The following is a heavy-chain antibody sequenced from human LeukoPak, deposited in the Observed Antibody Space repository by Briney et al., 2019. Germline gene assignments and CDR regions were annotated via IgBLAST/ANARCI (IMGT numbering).Heavy chain of an antibody. CDR2: IFYTGAT. J-gene: IGHJ4*02. Sequence: PSETLSLTXTVSGGSISTTSYYWGWICQPPGKGLEWNGSIFYTGATYYCPSLKGRVSISVDTSRNQFSLRLTSVIAADTAVYYCARRPYSGNDYFDSWGQGTLVTVSS. V-gene: IGHV4-39*01. D-gene: IGHD5-12*01. CDR1: GGSISTTSYY. CDR3: ARRPYSGNDYFDS.